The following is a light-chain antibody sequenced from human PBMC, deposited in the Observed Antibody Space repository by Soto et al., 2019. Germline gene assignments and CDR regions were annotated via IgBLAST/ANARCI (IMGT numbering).Light chain of an antibody. CDR3: YSYTTSSTYV. V-gene: IGLV2-14*01. Sequence: QSALTQPASVSRSPGQSITISCTGTSSDVGGYNYVSWYQQHPAKAPKLMIYDVSNRPSGVSNRFSGSKSGNTASLTISGLQAEDEADYYCYSYTTSSTYVFGTGTQLTVL. CDR1: SSDVGGYNY. J-gene: IGLJ1*01. CDR2: DVS.